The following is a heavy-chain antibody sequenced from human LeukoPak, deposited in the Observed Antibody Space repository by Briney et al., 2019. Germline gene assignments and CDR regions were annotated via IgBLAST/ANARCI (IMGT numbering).Heavy chain of an antibody. CDR1: GFTFYTYA. V-gene: IGHV3-23*01. D-gene: IGHD2-21*02. CDR3: AKDPSDFLVAC. Sequence: PGGSLRLSCAASGFTFYTYAMNWVRQAPGKGLQWVAAISGSGGTTYYADSVKGRFTISRDNSKNTVYLQLSSLRAEDTAVYYCAKDPSDFLVACWGQGTLVTVSS. CDR2: ISGSGGTT. J-gene: IGHJ4*02.